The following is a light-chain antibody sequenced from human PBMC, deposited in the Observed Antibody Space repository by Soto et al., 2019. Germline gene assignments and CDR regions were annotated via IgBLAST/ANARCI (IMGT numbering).Light chain of an antibody. CDR3: QSYDSSLSGSV. CDR1: RSNIGAGFD. J-gene: IGLJ2*01. Sequence: QAVVTQPPSVSGVPGQRVAISCTGSRSNIGAGFDVHWYQQFPGTAPKLLIYDNKNRPSGVAARFSGSKSGTSASLAITGLQAEDEADYYCQSYDSSLSGSVFGGGTKLTVL. CDR2: DNK. V-gene: IGLV1-40*01.